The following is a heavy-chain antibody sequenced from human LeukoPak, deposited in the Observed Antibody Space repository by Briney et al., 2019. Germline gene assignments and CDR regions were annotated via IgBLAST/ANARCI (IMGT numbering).Heavy chain of an antibody. Sequence: QSGGSLRLSCAASGFTVSSNYMSWVRQAPGKGLERVSGISGSSTSTYYADSVKGRFTISRDNSKNTLYVQMNSLRAEDTAIYYCAVGSYYFDYWGQGTLVTVSS. CDR1: GFTVSSNY. CDR3: AVGSYYFDY. J-gene: IGHJ4*02. D-gene: IGHD3-10*01. V-gene: IGHV3-23*01. CDR2: ISGSSTST.